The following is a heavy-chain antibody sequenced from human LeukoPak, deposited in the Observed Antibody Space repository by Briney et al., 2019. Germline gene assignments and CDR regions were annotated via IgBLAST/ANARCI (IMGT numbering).Heavy chain of an antibody. Sequence: ASVKVSCKASGYTFTNYAISWVRQAPGQGLEWMGWVATYNGNTNYAQRLQGRVTMTTDTSTNTAYMEVRSLRSDDTGVYYCARRAMADCWGQGTLVTVSS. J-gene: IGHJ4*02. CDR2: VATYNGNT. D-gene: IGHD2-8*01. CDR3: ARRAMADC. V-gene: IGHV1-18*01. CDR1: GYTFTNYA.